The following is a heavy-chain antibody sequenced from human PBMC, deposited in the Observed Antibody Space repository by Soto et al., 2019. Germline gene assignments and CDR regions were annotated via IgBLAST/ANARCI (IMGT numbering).Heavy chain of an antibody. V-gene: IGHV4-4*02. J-gene: IGHJ6*02. CDR2: IYHSGSN. CDR3: ARGTLAVAGTGHYGMDV. Sequence: QVQLQESGPGLVKPSGTLSLTCAVSGGSISSSNWWSWVRQPPGKGLVWIGEIYHSGSNNYNPSLKSRVTISVDKSNNHFSLKLSSVTAADTAVYYCARGTLAVAGTGHYGMDVWGLGTTVTVSS. D-gene: IGHD6-19*01. CDR1: GGSISSSNW.